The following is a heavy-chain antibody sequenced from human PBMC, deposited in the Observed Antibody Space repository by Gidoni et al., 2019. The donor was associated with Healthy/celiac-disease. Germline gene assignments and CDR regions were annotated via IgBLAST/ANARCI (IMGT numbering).Heavy chain of an antibody. Sequence: QVQLVESGGGVVQPGRSLRLSCAASGFTFSSYGMHWVRQAPGKGLEGVAVISYDGSNKYYADSVKGRFTISRDNSKNTLYLQMNSLRAEDTAVYYCAKDLQPHSYGRLDYWGQGTLVTVSS. V-gene: IGHV3-30*18. CDR3: AKDLQPHSYGRLDY. J-gene: IGHJ4*02. CDR1: GFTFSSYG. CDR2: ISYDGSNK. D-gene: IGHD5-18*01.